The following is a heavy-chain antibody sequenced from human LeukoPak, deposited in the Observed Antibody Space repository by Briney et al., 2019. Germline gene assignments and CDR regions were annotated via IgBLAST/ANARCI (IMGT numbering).Heavy chain of an antibody. D-gene: IGHD6-6*01. J-gene: IGHJ6*03. Sequence: ASVRVSCKASGYTFTRYGISWVRQAPGQGLEWMGWISAYNGNTNYAQKLQGRVTMTTDTSTSTAYMELRSLRSDDTAVYYCATHSTRIAVRPSDYYYYMDVWGKGTTVTVSS. CDR3: ATHSTRIAVRPSDYYYYMDV. CDR1: GYTFTRYG. V-gene: IGHV1-18*01. CDR2: ISAYNGNT.